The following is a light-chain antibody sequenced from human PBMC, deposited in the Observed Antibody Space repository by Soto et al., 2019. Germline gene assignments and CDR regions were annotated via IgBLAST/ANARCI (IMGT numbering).Light chain of an antibody. J-gene: IGKJ1*01. CDR1: QGISTY. V-gene: IGKV1-9*01. CDR3: HQYGTSPQT. CDR2: AAS. Sequence: DIQLTQSPSLLSASVRDRVIITCRASQGISTYLAWYQQTSGKAPKLLISAASTLQRGVPSRFSGSGSGTQFTLTISSLQPEDFAVYFCHQYGTSPQTFGQGTKVDIK.